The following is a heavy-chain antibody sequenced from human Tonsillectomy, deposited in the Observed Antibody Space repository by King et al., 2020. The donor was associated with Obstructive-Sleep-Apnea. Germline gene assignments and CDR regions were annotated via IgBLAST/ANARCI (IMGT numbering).Heavy chain of an antibody. CDR1: GYSFTSYW. D-gene: IGHD6-6*01. CDR2: IYPGDSDT. J-gene: IGHJ4*02. CDR3: AGRLVSSSWRGSFDY. V-gene: IGHV5-51*01. Sequence: VQLVQSGAEVKKLGESLKISCKGSGYSFTSYWIGWVRQMPGKGLEWMGIIYPGDSDTRYSPSFQGQVTISADKSISTAYLQWSSLKASDTAMYYCAGRLVSSSWRGSFDYWGQGTLVTVSS.